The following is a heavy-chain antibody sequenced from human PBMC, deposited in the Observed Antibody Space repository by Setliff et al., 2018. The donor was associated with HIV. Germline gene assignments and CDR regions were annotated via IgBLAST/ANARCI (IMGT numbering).Heavy chain of an antibody. V-gene: IGHV3-9*01. CDR1: GFRFDDHA. CDR2: ISYSSGSF. CDR3: AKDYMVREYGGSAFDL. J-gene: IGHJ3*01. Sequence: PGGSLRLSCAGSGFRFDDHAMQWIRQVPGKGLEWVSSISYSSGSFAYADSVQGRFTISRDNAKNSLYLQMNSLTTEDTALYYCAKDYMVREYGGSAFDLWGQGTMVTVSS. D-gene: IGHD2-21*01.